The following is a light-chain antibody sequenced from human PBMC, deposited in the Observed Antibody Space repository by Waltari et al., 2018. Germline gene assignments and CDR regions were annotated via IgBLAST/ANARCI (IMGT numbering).Light chain of an antibody. J-gene: IGLJ2*01. CDR3: CSYAGPSIHVI. CDR1: SSDIGSYDF. V-gene: IGLV2-23*02. Sequence: QSALTQPASVSGSPGQSITLSCPGTSSDIGSYDFVSWYQQTPGKAPKLMIYEVTKRPSGVSNRFAGSKSGNTASLTISGLQAEDEADYYCCSYAGPSIHVIFGGGTKLTVL. CDR2: EVT.